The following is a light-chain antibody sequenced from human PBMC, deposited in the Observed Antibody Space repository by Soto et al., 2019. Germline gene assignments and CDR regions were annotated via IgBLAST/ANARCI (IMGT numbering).Light chain of an antibody. Sequence: DIVMTQSPDSLAVSLGERATINCKSSETILYTPNNNNYLAWFQKKPGQPPRLLIYWASTRQSGVPDRFSGSGSGTEFTLTISSLRAEDVAVYYCQQYYNTFPTFGQVTTVEIK. V-gene: IGKV4-1*01. CDR1: ETILYTPNNNNY. CDR3: QQYYNTFPT. CDR2: WAS. J-gene: IGKJ1*01.